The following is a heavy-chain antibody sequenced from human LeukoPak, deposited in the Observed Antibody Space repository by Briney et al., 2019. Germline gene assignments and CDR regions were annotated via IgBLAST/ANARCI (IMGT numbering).Heavy chain of an antibody. CDR3: ARFSGRN. CDR2: ISYDGSDQ. CDR1: GLTFSNFG. D-gene: IGHD2-15*01. J-gene: IGHJ4*02. Sequence: GGSLRLSCAASGLTFSNFGMHWARQAPGKGLEWVAVISYDGSDQYYIDSVKGRFTISRDNAKNSLYLQMGSLRAEDTAVYYCARFSGRNWGQGTLVTVSS. V-gene: IGHV3-30*03.